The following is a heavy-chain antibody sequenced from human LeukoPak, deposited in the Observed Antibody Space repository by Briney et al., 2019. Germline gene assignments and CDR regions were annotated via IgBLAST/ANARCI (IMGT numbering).Heavy chain of an antibody. CDR1: GGSISSYY. V-gene: IGHV4-59*01. CDR3: ARVRVSSGHHPWYFGY. J-gene: IGHJ4*02. Sequence: SETLSLTCTVSGGSISSYYWSWIRQSPGKGLEWIGYIYYSGSTDYNPSLKSRVTISVDTSKNQFSLKLSSVTAADTAVYYCARVRVSSGHHPWYFGYWGQGTLVTVPS. D-gene: IGHD3-22*01. CDR2: IYYSGST.